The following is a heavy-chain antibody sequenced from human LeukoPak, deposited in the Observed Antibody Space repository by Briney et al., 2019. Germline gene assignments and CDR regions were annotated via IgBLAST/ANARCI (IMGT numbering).Heavy chain of an antibody. CDR2: INPSGGST. V-gene: IGHV1-46*03. J-gene: IGHJ6*04. CDR1: GYTFTSYY. Sequence: GASVKVSCKASGYTFTSYYMHWVRQAPGQGLEWMGIINPSGGSTSYAQKFQGRVTVTRDTSTSTVYMELSSLRSEDTAVYYCAREALAAAKMDVWGKGTTVTVSS. D-gene: IGHD6-13*01. CDR3: AREALAAAKMDV.